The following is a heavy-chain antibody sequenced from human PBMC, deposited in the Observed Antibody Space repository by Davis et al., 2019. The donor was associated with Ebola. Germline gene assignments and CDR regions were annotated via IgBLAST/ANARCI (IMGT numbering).Heavy chain of an antibody. CDR3: ARGKPLGHIVLLPAASNYGMDV. J-gene: IGHJ6*02. CDR2: IYHIGTT. D-gene: IGHD2-2*01. CDR1: GGSFSHYY. Sequence: MPSATLSLPCAVYGGSFSHYYWSWIRQPPGKGLELTGEIYHIGTTNYNPSLKSRVTISVDTSTNQFSLKLSSVTAADTAVYYCARGKPLGHIVLLPAASNYGMDVWGQGTTVTVSS. V-gene: IGHV4-34*01.